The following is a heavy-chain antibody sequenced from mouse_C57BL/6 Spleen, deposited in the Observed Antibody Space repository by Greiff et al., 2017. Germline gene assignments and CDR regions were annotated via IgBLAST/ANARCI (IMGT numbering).Heavy chain of an antibody. CDR1: GFNIKDDY. Sequence: EVQGVESGAELVRPGASVKLSCTASGFNIKDDYMHWVKQRPEQGLEWIGWIDPENGDTEYASKFQGKATITADTSSNTAYLQLSSLTSEDTAVYYCTNWDVGYWGQGTLVTVSA. J-gene: IGHJ3*01. V-gene: IGHV14-4*01. CDR3: TNWDVGY. D-gene: IGHD4-1*01. CDR2: IDPENGDT.